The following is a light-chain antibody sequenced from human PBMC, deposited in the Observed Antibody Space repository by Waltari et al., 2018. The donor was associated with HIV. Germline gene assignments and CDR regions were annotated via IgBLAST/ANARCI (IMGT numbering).Light chain of an antibody. CDR3: VLYMGSGIWV. CDR2: STN. Sequence: QAVVTQEPSFSVSPGGTVTLTCGLSSGSVSTSYYPSWYQQTPGQAPRTLISSTNSRSSGVPDRFAGSILGNQAALTITGAQADDESDYYCVLYMGSGIWVFGGGTKVTVL. CDR1: SGSVSTSYY. J-gene: IGLJ3*02. V-gene: IGLV8-61*01.